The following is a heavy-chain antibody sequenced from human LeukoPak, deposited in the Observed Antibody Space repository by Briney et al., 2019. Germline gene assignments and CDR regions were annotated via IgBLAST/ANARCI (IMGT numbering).Heavy chain of an antibody. CDR3: AREAVTPYYGMDV. V-gene: IGHV3-11*01. Sequence: GGSLRLSCAASGFTFSDYYMSWIRQAPGKGLEWASYISSSGSTIYYADSVKGRFTISRDNAKNSLYLQMNSLRAEDTAVYYCAREAVTPYYGMDVWGQGTTVTVSS. J-gene: IGHJ6*02. CDR2: ISSSGSTI. D-gene: IGHD3-10*01. CDR1: GFTFSDYY.